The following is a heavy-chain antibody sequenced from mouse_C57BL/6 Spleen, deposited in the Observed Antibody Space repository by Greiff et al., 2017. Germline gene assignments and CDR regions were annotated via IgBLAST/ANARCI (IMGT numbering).Heavy chain of an antibody. CDR2: IRNIANGYTT. D-gene: IGHD1-1*01. CDR1: GFTFTDYY. Sequence: EVQLQESGGGLVQPGGSLSLSCAASGFTFTDYYMSWVRQPPGNALEWLGFIRNIANGYTTEYSASVKGRFTISRDNSRSILYLHMNALIAEDSATYYGARYAYYYGSSWYIDVWGTGTTVTVSS. CDR3: ARYAYYYGSSWYIDV. J-gene: IGHJ1*03. V-gene: IGHV7-3*01.